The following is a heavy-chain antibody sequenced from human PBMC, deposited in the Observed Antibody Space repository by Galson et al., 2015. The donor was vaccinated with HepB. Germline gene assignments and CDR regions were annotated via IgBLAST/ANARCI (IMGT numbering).Heavy chain of an antibody. D-gene: IGHD3-3*01. CDR1: GGTFSDYG. CDR2: ISPVFDAP. CDR3: ARDLTTIFGVVRFDP. J-gene: IGHJ5*02. V-gene: IGHV1-69*01. Sequence: SCKASGGTFSDYGISWVRQAPGQGLEWLGGISPVFDAPNYAQKFQGRVTITADESTSTAYMELSSLRSEDTAIYYCARDLTTIFGVVRFDPWGQGTLVTVSS.